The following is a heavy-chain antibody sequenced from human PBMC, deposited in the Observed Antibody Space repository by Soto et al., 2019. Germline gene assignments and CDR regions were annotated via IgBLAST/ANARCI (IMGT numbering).Heavy chain of an antibody. CDR1: GFTVSSNY. D-gene: IGHD5-18*01. CDR2: IYSGGST. V-gene: IGHV3-53*02. J-gene: IGHJ6*02. CDR3: ARGYGPPVYGMDV. Sequence: EVQLVETGGGLIQPGGSLRLSCAASGFTVSSNYMSWVRQAPGKGLEWVSVIYSGGSTYYADSVKGRFTISRDNSKNTLYLQMNSLRAEDTAVYYCARGYGPPVYGMDVWGQGTTVTVSS.